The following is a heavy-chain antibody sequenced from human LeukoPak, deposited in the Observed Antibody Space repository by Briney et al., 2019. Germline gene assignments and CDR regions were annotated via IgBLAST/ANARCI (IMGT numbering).Heavy chain of an antibody. Sequence: PGGSLRLSCPASGFTFRSYGMHWVRQAPGKGLEWVAVLSYDGSNKYYADSVKGRFTISRDNSKNTLYLQMNSLRAEDTAVYYCAKEDTAMVRVYFDYWGQGTLVTVSS. CDR3: AKEDTAMVRVYFDY. CDR2: LSYDGSNK. CDR1: GFTFRSYG. V-gene: IGHV3-30*18. J-gene: IGHJ4*02. D-gene: IGHD5-18*01.